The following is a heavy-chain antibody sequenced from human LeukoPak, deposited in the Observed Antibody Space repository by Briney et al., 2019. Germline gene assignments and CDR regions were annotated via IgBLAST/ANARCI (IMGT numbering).Heavy chain of an antibody. J-gene: IGHJ4*02. V-gene: IGHV3-11*06. CDR1: GFTFSDFY. Sequence: GGSLRLSCAASGFTFSDFYVTWIRQAPGKGLEWVSFISSSSRYTNYADSVKGRFTISRDNSKNTLYLQMNSLRVEDSAVYYCAKVLGYCSTTNCYIESWGQGTLVTVPS. D-gene: IGHD2-2*02. CDR3: AKVLGYCSTTNCYIES. CDR2: ISSSSRYT.